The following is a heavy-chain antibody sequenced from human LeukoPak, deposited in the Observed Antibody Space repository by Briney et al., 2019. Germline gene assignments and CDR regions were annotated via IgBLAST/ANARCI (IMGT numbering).Heavy chain of an antibody. D-gene: IGHD3-10*01. V-gene: IGHV3-30-3*01. Sequence: GGSLRLSCAASGFTFSSYAMHWVRQAPGKGLEWVAVISYDGSNKYYADSVKGRFTIPRDNSKNTLYLQMNSLRAEDPAVYYCAREVTIGWFDPWGQGALVTVSS. CDR1: GFTFSSYA. J-gene: IGHJ5*02. CDR3: AREVTIGWFDP. CDR2: ISYDGSNK.